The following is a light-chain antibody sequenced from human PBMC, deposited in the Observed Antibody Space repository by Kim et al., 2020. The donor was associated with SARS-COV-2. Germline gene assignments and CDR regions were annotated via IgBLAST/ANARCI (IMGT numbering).Light chain of an antibody. Sequence: WSPGERATLSCRASQSVSNSYLAWYQQKPGQAPRLLIYDASSRATGIPDRFSGSGSGTDFSLTISRLEPEDFAVYSCQQYGTSPLTFGQGTKLEI. CDR2: DAS. V-gene: IGKV3-20*01. J-gene: IGKJ2*01. CDR1: QSVSNSY. CDR3: QQYGTSPLT.